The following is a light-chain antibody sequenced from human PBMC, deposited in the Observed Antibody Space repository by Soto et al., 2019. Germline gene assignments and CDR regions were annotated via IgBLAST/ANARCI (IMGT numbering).Light chain of an antibody. CDR3: QQYDNSLWT. Sequence: EIVLTQSPGTLSLSPGERGTLSCRASQTVSSVHLAWNQQKPGRAPRLLIYGASRRANGIPDRFSGSGSGTNFTLTISRLEPEDFAVYYCQQYDNSLWTFGQGTKVDIK. V-gene: IGKV3-20*01. CDR2: GAS. CDR1: QTVSSVH. J-gene: IGKJ1*01.